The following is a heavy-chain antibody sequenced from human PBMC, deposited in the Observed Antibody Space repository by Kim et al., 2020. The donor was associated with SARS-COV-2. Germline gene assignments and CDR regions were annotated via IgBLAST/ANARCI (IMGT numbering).Heavy chain of an antibody. J-gene: IGHJ4*02. CDR3: TRGVRATANLDY. V-gene: IGHV1-3*01. Sequence: KYSEKFQGRVAITRDTSASTAYMELSSLRSEDTAVYYCTRGVRATANLDYWGQGTLVTVSS. D-gene: IGHD4-4*01.